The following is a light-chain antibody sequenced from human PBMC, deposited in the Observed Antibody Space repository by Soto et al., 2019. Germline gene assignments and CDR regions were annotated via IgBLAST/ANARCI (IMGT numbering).Light chain of an antibody. Sequence: EIVLTQSPGILSVSPGERATLSCRASQSVSSDCLAWYRQRPGQAPRLLLYGASTRATGTPDRISGSGSGTDFNLTISRLEPEAFAVYYCQQCGSSRRTFGQGTRVDIK. V-gene: IGKV3-20*01. CDR1: QSVSSDC. J-gene: IGKJ1*01. CDR2: GAS. CDR3: QQCGSSRRT.